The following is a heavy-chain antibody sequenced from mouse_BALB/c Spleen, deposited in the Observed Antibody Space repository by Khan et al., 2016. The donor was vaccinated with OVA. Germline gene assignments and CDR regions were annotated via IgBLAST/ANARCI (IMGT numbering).Heavy chain of an antibody. D-gene: IGHD1-1*01. CDR1: GYTFTSYW. CDR3: ARIKKIVATYFDY. V-gene: IGHV1S81*02. CDR2: TNPTNGRT. Sequence: VQLQQSGAELVKAGASVKMSCKASGYTFTSYWMHWVKQRLGQGLEWFAETNPTNGRTYYNEKLKSKATLTVDTSSSTAYMLLSGTTYEDSAVYYYARIKKIVATYFDYWGQGTTLTVSS. J-gene: IGHJ2*01.